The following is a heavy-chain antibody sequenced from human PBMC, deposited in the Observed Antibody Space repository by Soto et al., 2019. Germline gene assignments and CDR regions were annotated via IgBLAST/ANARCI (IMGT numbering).Heavy chain of an antibody. CDR1: GYTFTGYY. D-gene: IGHD2-2*01. CDR2: SNPNSGGT. J-gene: IGHJ4*02. CDR3: ARVPAARAEFDY. Sequence: QVQLVQSGAEVKKPGASVKVSCKASGYTFTGYYMHWVRQAPGQGLEWMGWSNPNSGGTNYAQKLRGCVTMTRDTSISTAYMELSRLRSDDTAVYYCARVPAARAEFDYWGQGTLVTVSS. V-gene: IGHV1-2*04.